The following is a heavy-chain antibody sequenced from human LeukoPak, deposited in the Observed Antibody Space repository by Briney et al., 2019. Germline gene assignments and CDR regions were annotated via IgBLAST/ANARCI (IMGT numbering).Heavy chain of an antibody. Sequence: GRSLRLSCAASGFTFSSYGMHWVRQAPGKGLEWVAVISYDGSHKYYEDSVKGRFTISRDNSKNTLYLQMNSLRAEDTAIYYCAKDEGHYWGQGTLSPSPQ. CDR2: ISYDGSHK. CDR3: AKDEGHY. CDR1: GFTFSSYG. V-gene: IGHV3-30*18. J-gene: IGHJ4*02.